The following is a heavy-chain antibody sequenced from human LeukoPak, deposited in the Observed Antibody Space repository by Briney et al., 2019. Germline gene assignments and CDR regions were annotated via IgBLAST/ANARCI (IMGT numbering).Heavy chain of an antibody. Sequence: PSETLSLACTVSGDSISSSSYYEGWIRQPPGKGLEWIGSFSYSGSTYYNPFLKSRVTISVDTSKNQFSLKLSSVTAADTAVYYCARDRTVVVVVAATQAHWFDPWGRGTLVTVSS. CDR1: GDSISSSSYY. D-gene: IGHD2-15*01. J-gene: IGHJ5*02. CDR2: FSYSGST. CDR3: ARDRTVVVVVAATQAHWFDP. V-gene: IGHV4-39*07.